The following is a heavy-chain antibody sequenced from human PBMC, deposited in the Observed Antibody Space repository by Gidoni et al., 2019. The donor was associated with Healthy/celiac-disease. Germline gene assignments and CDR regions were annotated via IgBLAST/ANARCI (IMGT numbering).Heavy chain of an antibody. CDR3: ARCGLGSSWYPHYFDY. Sequence: EVQLLESGGGLVQPGGSLSLPCEVPGFTLSHYAMSWVRQAPGKGLGWVSAVSGGGENTYYADSVKGRFTISRDNSKNTLYLQMNSLRVEDTALYYCARCGLGSSWYPHYFDYWGQGTLVTVSS. V-gene: IGHV3-23*01. D-gene: IGHD6-13*01. J-gene: IGHJ4*02. CDR1: GFTLSHYA. CDR2: VSGGGENT.